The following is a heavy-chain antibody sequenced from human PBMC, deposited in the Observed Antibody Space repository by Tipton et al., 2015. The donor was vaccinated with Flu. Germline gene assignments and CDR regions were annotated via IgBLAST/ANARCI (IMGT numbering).Heavy chain of an antibody. V-gene: IGHV3-48*03. Sequence: GSLRLSCIASGFSFSSYHMDWVRQAPGKGLEWISYIKSDSTTTFYADSVKGRFTISRDNAKNALFLVVNGLRVEDTGIYYCARDGSTVTTNYHYAVDVWGQGP. CDR2: IKSDSTTT. CDR3: ARDGSTVTTNYHYAVDV. CDR1: GFSFSSYH. J-gene: IGHJ6*02. D-gene: IGHD4-17*01.